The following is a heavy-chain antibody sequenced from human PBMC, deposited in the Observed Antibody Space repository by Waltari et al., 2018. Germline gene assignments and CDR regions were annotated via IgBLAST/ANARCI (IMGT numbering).Heavy chain of an antibody. V-gene: IGHV3-23*01. Sequence: EVQLLDSGGALVQPGGPLRLSCAASGFTFASFGMSWLRQAPGKGLEWVSGVSGSGQTTYYADSVKGRFTISRDNAKNIVYRQMSSLRAEDTAAYFCVREGYSYDTGYYSGGYFDYWGQGTLVTVSS. J-gene: IGHJ4*02. CDR3: VREGYSYDTGYYSGGYFDY. D-gene: IGHD3-22*01. CDR2: VSGSGQTT. CDR1: GFTFASFG.